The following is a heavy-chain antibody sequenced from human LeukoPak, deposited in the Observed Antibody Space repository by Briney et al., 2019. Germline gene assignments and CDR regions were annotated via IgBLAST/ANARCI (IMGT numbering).Heavy chain of an antibody. Sequence: SETLSLTCAVYGGSFSGYYWSWIRQPPGKGLEWIGEINHSGSTNYNPTLKSRVTISVDTSKNQFSLKLSSVTAADTAVYYCARGLQWLSAFDIWGQGTMVTVSS. CDR2: INHSGST. V-gene: IGHV4-34*01. D-gene: IGHD6-19*01. J-gene: IGHJ3*02. CDR1: GGSFSGYY. CDR3: ARGLQWLSAFDI.